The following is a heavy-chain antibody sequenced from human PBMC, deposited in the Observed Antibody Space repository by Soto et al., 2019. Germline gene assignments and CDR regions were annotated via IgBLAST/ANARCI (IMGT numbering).Heavy chain of an antibody. J-gene: IGHJ5*02. Sequence: EVQLVESGGGLVMPGGSLRLSCAASAFTFSNAWMTWVRQTPGKGLEWVGRIKSKTDGGTTDYAAPVKGRFTISRDDSENMMYLQMNSLKTEDTAVYYCTRAHCGADCAGYNWFDPWGQGALVTVSS. CDR3: TRAHCGADCAGYNWFDP. D-gene: IGHD2-21*02. CDR2: IKSKTDGGTT. CDR1: AFTFSNAW. V-gene: IGHV3-15*01.